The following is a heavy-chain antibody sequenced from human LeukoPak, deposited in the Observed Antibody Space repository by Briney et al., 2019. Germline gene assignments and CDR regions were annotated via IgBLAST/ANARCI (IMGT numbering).Heavy chain of an antibody. D-gene: IGHD2-2*01. Sequence: SETLPLTCTVSGGSISSYYWSWIRQPPGKGLEWIGYIYYSGSTNYNPSLKSRVTISVDTSKNQFSLKLSSVTAADTAVYYCARRSTSLYFDYWGQGTLVTVSS. CDR3: ARRSTSLYFDY. CDR1: GGSISSYY. CDR2: IYYSGST. J-gene: IGHJ4*02. V-gene: IGHV4-59*01.